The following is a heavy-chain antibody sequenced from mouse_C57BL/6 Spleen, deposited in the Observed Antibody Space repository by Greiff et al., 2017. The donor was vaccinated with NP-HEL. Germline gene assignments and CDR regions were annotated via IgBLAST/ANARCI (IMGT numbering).Heavy chain of an antibody. Sequence: QVQLQQPGAELVKPGASVKLSCKASGYTFTSYWMHWVKQRPGQGLEWIGMIHPNSGSTNYNEKFKSKATLTVDKSSSTAYMQLSSLTSEDSAVYYCARDTTVVATYYAMDYWGQGTSVTVSS. CDR2: IHPNSGST. CDR3: ARDTTVVATYYAMDY. J-gene: IGHJ4*01. D-gene: IGHD1-1*01. CDR1: GYTFTSYW. V-gene: IGHV1-64*01.